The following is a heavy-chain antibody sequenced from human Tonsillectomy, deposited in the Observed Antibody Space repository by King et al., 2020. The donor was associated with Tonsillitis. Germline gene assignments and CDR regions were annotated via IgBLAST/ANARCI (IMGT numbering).Heavy chain of an antibody. J-gene: IGHJ6*03. CDR2: IDWDDDK. CDR3: ARMGGSYYYYYMDV. CDR1: GFSLSTSGMR. Sequence: VTLKESGPALVKPTQTLTLTCTFSGFSLSTSGMRVSWIRQPPGKALEWLARIDWDDDKFYSTSLKTRPTISKDTPKNQVVLTMTNMDPVDTATYYCARMGGSYYYYYMDVWGKGTTVTVSS. V-gene: IGHV2-70*04. D-gene: IGHD3-16*01.